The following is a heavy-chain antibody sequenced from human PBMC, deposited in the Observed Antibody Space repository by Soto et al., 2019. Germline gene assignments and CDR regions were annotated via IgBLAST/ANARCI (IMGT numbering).Heavy chain of an antibody. D-gene: IGHD5-12*01. J-gene: IGHJ4*02. CDR1: AFTSGNDC. CDR3: AKDRRAYSGYVPHY. CDR2: ISYDGSNK. Sequence: GQSMSPSSAAAAFTSGNDCMLCVSQAPGRGLERVEVISYDGSNKHYADAVKGQYTISRDNSKNTLYLQMNSLRAEDTAVYYCAKDRRAYSGYVPHYWGQGTLVTVSS. V-gene: IGHV3-30*18.